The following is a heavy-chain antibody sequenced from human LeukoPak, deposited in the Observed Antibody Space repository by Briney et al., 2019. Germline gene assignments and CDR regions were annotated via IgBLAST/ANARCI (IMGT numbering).Heavy chain of an antibody. J-gene: IGHJ4*02. CDR3: ARHHDYGAPPDY. V-gene: IGHV5-51*01. Sequence: GESLKSSCKAAGYRFVSYWIGWVRPIPGKAQKWMGIIYPCDSDPRYSPSFQGQVTIPADKSISTAYLQWSSLKASDTAMYYCARHHDYGAPPDYWGQGTLVTVSS. CDR1: GYRFVSYW. CDR2: IYPCDSDP. D-gene: IGHD4-17*01.